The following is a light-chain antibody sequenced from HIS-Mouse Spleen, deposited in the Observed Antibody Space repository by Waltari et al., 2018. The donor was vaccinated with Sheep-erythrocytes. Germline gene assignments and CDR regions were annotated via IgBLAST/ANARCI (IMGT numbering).Light chain of an antibody. J-gene: IGLJ3*02. V-gene: IGLV2-23*01. CDR3: CSYAGSSTPWV. Sequence: QSALTQPASVSGSPGQSITISCTGTSSDVGRYNLVSWYQQHPGKAPKLMIYEGSKRPSGFSNRFSGAKFGNTASRTISGLQAEDEADYYCCSYAGSSTPWVFGGGTKLTVL. CDR1: SSDVGRYNL. CDR2: EGS.